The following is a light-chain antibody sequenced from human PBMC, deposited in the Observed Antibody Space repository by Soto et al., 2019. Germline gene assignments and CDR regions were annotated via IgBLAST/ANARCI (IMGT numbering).Light chain of an antibody. CDR2: EVS. CDR1: QSLLHSDGKTY. CDR3: LQTKQLPLT. J-gene: IGKJ1*01. Sequence: PASISCKCSQSLLHSDGKTYLYWYLQRPGQPPQLLIQEVSNRFSGVPDRFSGSGSGTDFTLEISRVEAEDVGLYSCLQTKQLPLTFGHGTKVDIK. V-gene: IGKV2D-29*01.